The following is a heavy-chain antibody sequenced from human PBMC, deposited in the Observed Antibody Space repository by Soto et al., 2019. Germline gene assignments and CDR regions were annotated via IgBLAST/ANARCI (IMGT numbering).Heavy chain of an antibody. CDR2: INHSGST. J-gene: IGHJ6*02. CDR1: GGSFSGYY. V-gene: IGHV4-34*01. Sequence: SETLSLTCAVYGGSFSGYYWSWIRQPPGKGLEWIGEINHSGSTNYNPSLKSRVTISVDTSKNQFSLKLSSVTAADTAVYYCARYGLRWHYYYYGMDVWGQGTTVTVSS. CDR3: ARYGLRWHYYYYGMDV. D-gene: IGHD4-17*01.